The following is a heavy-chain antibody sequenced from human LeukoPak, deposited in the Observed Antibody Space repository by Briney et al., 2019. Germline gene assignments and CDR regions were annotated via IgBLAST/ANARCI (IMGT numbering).Heavy chain of an antibody. D-gene: IGHD3-10*01. J-gene: IGHJ6*02. CDR3: ARAMVRAYYYYYYGMDV. CDR2: INGEGSRI. CDR1: GFNLRTYW. Sequence: GGSLRLSCAVTGFNLRTYWLHWVRHSPGRGLEWVARINGEGSRISYADSVKGRFTISRDNSKNTLYLQMNSLRAEDTAVYYCARAMVRAYYYYYYGMDVWGQGTTVTVSS. V-gene: IGHV3-74*01.